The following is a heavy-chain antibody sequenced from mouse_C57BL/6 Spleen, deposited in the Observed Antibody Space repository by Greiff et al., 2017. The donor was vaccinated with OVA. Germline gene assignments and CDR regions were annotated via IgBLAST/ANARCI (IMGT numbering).Heavy chain of an antibody. Sequence: VQLQQSGPELVKPGASVKIPGKASGDKGTDDNMDWVKQSHGKSLEGIGDINPNNGGTIYNQKFKGKATLTVDKSSSTAYMELRSLTSEDTAVYYCARDREGAMDYWGQGTSVTVSS. J-gene: IGHJ4*01. CDR3: ARDREGAMDY. CDR1: GDKGTDDN. V-gene: IGHV1-18*01. D-gene: IGHD2-14*01. CDR2: INPNNGGT.